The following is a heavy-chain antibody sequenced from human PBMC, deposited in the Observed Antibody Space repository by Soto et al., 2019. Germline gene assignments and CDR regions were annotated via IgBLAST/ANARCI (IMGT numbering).Heavy chain of an antibody. CDR3: ARGWETVGTTTPFAY. Sequence: GGSLRLSCAASGFTFGTYWMSWVRRAPWKGLEWVATIVPDGSEKYYVDSVKGRFTISRDNAKNSLYLQMQSLRSDDTAVYYCARGWETVGTTTPFAYWGQGTLVTVSS. CDR2: IVPDGSEK. V-gene: IGHV3-7*03. D-gene: IGHD1-26*01. CDR1: GFTFGTYW. J-gene: IGHJ4*02.